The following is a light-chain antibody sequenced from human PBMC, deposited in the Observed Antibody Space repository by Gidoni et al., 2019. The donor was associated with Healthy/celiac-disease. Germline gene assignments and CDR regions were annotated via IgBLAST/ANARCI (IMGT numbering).Light chain of an antibody. Sequence: EIVLTQSPATLSLSPGERATLSCRASQSVSSYLAWYQQKPGQAPKLLIYDASNRATGIQARFSGSGSGTDFTLTISSLEPEDFAVYYCQQRRNWPPLTFGGGTKVEIK. J-gene: IGKJ4*01. CDR3: QQRRNWPPLT. CDR1: QSVSSY. V-gene: IGKV3-11*01. CDR2: DAS.